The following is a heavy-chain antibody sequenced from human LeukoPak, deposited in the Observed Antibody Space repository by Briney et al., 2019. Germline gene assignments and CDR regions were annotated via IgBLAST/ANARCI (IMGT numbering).Heavy chain of an antibody. CDR3: ARIRGWEGSRSYYYYYMDV. CDR2: IYYSGSA. V-gene: IGHV4-59*01. J-gene: IGHJ6*03. D-gene: IGHD1-26*01. Sequence: SETLSLTCTVSGGSITRYYWSWIRLPPGKGLEWIGYIYYSGSASYNPSLKSRVTISVDTSRNQFSLRLSSVTAADTAVYYCARIRGWEGSRSYYYYYMDVWGKGTTVTVSS. CDR1: GGSITRYY.